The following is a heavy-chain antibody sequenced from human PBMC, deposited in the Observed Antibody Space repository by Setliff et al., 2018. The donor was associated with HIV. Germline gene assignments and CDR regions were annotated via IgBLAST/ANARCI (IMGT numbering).Heavy chain of an antibody. Sequence: SETLSLTCTVSGGSISSRDYSWGWIRQPPGKGLEWIVSLTHSGATFYNPSLRSRVTTSEDTSKNQFSLKLSSVTAADTAVDYCARHQYCNNGVCYTADIDCWGQGTLVTVSS. CDR1: GGSISSRDYS. V-gene: IGHV4-39*01. CDR2: LTHSGAT. J-gene: IGHJ4*02. D-gene: IGHD2-8*01. CDR3: ARHQYCNNGVCYTADIDC.